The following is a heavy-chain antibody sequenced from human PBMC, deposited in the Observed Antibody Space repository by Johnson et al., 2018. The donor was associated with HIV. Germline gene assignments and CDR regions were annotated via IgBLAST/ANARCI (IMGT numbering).Heavy chain of an antibody. CDR2: ASGSGGTT. Sequence: VQLVESGGGLVQPGGSLRLSCAASGFTFSSYAVSWVRQAPGKGLEWVSGASGSGGTTYYEDSVKGRFTISRDNARDTLYLQMNSLRAEDTAVYYCAKVRRGSSWYIAFDIWGQGTMVTVSS. V-gene: IGHV3-23*04. D-gene: IGHD6-13*01. CDR1: GFTFSSYA. J-gene: IGHJ3*02. CDR3: AKVRRGSSWYIAFDI.